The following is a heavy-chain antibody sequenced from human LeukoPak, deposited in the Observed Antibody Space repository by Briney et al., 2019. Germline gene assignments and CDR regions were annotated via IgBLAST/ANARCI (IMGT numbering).Heavy chain of an antibody. CDR2: IDPSDSYT. V-gene: IGHV5-10-1*01. D-gene: IGHD2-2*01. CDR1: GYSFTSYW. CDR3: ASQPLLAPFDY. J-gene: IGHJ4*02. Sequence: GGSLRLSCKGSGYSFTSYWISWARQMPGKGLEWMGRIDPSDSYTNYSPSFQGHVTISVDKSISTAYLQWSSLKASDTAMYYCASQPLLAPFDYWGQGTLVTVSS.